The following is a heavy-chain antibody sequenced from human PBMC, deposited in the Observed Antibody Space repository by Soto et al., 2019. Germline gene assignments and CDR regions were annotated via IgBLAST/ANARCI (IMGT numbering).Heavy chain of an antibody. CDR1: GGTFSSYA. J-gene: IGHJ4*02. D-gene: IGHD2-2*01. Sequence: ASVKVSCKASGGTFSSYAISWVRQAPGQGLEWMGRIIPILGIANYAQKFQGRVTITADKSTSTAYMELSSLRSEDTAVYYCARDSEPTAAAIFFDYWGQGTLVTVSS. CDR2: IIPILGIA. CDR3: ARDSEPTAAAIFFDY. V-gene: IGHV1-69*04.